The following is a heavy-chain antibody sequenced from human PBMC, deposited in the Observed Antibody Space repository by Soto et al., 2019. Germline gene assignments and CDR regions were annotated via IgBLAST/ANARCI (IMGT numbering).Heavy chain of an antibody. CDR3: VRVADIGYGHAIDR. CDR2: NYHSGTT. J-gene: IGHJ5*02. D-gene: IGHD5-12*01. CDR1: GVTISTYY. Sequence: SETLSLTCAVSGVTISTYYWSWIRQPPGKGLEWIGYNYHSGTTNYNPSLKSRVTISVDTPKNQFSLRLTSVTAADTAIYHCVRVADIGYGHAIDRWGQGILVTVSS. V-gene: IGHV4-59*01.